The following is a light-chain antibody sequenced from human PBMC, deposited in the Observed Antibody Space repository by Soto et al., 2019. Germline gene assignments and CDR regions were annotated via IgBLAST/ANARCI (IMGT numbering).Light chain of an antibody. J-gene: IGKJ4*01. CDR2: KAS. V-gene: IGKV1-5*03. Sequence: DIQMTQSPSTLSGSVGDRVTITCRASQTISSWLAWYQQKPGKAPKLLIYKASSLESGVPSRVSGSGSGTEFTLTITSLQPDDSATYYCQQYRSYSPLTFGGGTKVEIK. CDR3: QQYRSYSPLT. CDR1: QTISSW.